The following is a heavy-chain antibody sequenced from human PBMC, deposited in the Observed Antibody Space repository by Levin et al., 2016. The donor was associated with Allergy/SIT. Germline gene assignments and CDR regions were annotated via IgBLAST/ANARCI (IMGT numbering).Heavy chain of an antibody. CDR2: IRSKAYGGTT. Sequence: WIRQPPGKGLEWVGFIRSKAYGGTTEYAASVKGRFTISRDDSKSIAYLQMNSLKTEDTAVYYCTSGLGGSYYWGQGTLVTVSS. CDR3: TSGLGGSYY. V-gene: IGHV3-49*02. J-gene: IGHJ4*02. D-gene: IGHD1-26*01.